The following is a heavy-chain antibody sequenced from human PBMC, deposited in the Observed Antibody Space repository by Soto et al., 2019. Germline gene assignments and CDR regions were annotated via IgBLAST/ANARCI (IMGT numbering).Heavy chain of an antibody. CDR1: GYTFTNFY. J-gene: IGHJ4*02. CDR2: VNPNGGST. Sequence: QVQLVQSGAEVKEPGASVKISCKGSGYTFTNFYIHWVRQAPGQGLEWMGIVNPNGGSTNYAQNFKGRITISRDTSTSTVYMDLSSLRSEDTAVYYCDRGLASGDYWGQGTLVTVSS. V-gene: IGHV1-46*01. CDR3: DRGLASGDY. D-gene: IGHD6-6*01.